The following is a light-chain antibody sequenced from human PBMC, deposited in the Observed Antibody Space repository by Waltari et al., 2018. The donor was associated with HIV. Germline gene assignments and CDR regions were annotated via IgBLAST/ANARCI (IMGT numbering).Light chain of an antibody. Sequence: ERATLSCRASQTVSSRYLAWYQQKPGQTPRLVIYGASSRATGIPDRISGGGSGTDFTLTISRLEPEDAAVYFCLQYGSSPQTFGQGTRVEIK. CDR1: QTVSSRY. CDR3: LQYGSSPQT. V-gene: IGKV3-20*01. J-gene: IGKJ1*01. CDR2: GAS.